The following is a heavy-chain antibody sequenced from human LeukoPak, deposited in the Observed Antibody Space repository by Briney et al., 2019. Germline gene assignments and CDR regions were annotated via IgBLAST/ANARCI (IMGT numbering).Heavy chain of an antibody. V-gene: IGHV4-39*01. Sequence: SETLSLTCTVSGGSISGSSYYWGWIRQPPGKGLEWIGSIYYSGSTYYNPSLKSRVTISVDTSKNQFSLKLSSVTAADTAVYYCARLGYYYDSSGYYYEELFDYWGQGTLVTVSS. J-gene: IGHJ4*02. D-gene: IGHD3-22*01. CDR2: IYYSGST. CDR3: ARLGYYYDSSGYYYEELFDY. CDR1: GGSISGSSYY.